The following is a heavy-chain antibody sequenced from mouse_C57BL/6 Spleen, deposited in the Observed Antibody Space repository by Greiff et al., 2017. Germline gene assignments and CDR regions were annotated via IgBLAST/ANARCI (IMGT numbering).Heavy chain of an antibody. Sequence: QVKLQQSGAELAKPGASVTLSCKASGYTFTSYWMHWVKQRPGQGLEWIGYINPSSGYTKYNQKFKDKATLTADKSSSTAYMQRGSLTDDASAVYYCTRRTTDAMDYWGQGTSVTVSS. CDR1: GYTFTSYW. D-gene: IGHD1-1*01. V-gene: IGHV1-7*01. J-gene: IGHJ4*01. CDR2: INPSSGYT. CDR3: TRRTTDAMDY.